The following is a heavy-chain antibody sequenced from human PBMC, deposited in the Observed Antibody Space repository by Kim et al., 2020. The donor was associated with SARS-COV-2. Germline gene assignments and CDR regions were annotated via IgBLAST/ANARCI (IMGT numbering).Heavy chain of an antibody. D-gene: IGHD6-19*01. Sequence: GGSLRLSCAASGFTFSTYAMHWVRQAPGKGLEWVAFTSYDGSDKNYVDSVKGRFTISRDNSKNTVYLQMNSLRPEDTALYYCAKRGRAVTGPGHYLDYWGQGTLVTVSS. J-gene: IGHJ4*02. CDR1: GFTFSTYA. CDR2: TSYDGSDK. CDR3: AKRGRAVTGPGHYLDY. V-gene: IGHV3-30*18.